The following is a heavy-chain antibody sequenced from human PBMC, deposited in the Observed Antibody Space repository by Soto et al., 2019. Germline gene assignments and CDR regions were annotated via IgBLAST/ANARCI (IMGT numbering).Heavy chain of an antibody. Sequence: QVQLQESGPGLVKPSGTLSLTCADSGGSISSSNLWTWVRQPPGKGLEWIGEIYHGGSPNYNPSLKSRVNISVDKSKNHFSLRMSSVTAADTAVYYCARSPRSIAAGGIDYWCQGILFTVSS. CDR1: GGSISSSNL. CDR3: ARSPRSIAAGGIDY. D-gene: IGHD6-13*01. V-gene: IGHV4-4*02. J-gene: IGHJ4*02. CDR2: IYHGGSP.